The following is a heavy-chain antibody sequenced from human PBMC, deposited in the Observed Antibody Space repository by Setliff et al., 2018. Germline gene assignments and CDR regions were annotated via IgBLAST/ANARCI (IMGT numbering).Heavy chain of an antibody. CDR2: IYSGGDT. CDR3: AKDLITTTVPEWLLYTPTTYFDY. V-gene: IGHV3-53*01. D-gene: IGHD3-3*01. Sequence: GGSLRLSCAASGFTVSSDYMSWFRQAPGKGLEWVSVIYSGGDTYYADSVKGRFTISRDNSKNTLYLQMNSLRAEDTAVYYCAKDLITTTVPEWLLYTPTTYFDYGGQGTLVTVSS. CDR1: GFTVSSDY. J-gene: IGHJ4*02.